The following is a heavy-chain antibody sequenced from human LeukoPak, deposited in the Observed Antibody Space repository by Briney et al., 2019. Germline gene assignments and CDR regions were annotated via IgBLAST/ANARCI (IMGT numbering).Heavy chain of an antibody. Sequence: SQTLSLTCTASGGSIRCVRYSWSMIRQHPGKGLEWIGYIYYSGSTYYNPSLKSRVTISVDTSKNQFSLKLSSVTAADTAVYYCSRIAVATKVRDCWCQGTLVTVSS. CDR3: SRIAVATKVRDC. J-gene: IGHJ4*02. CDR2: IYYSGST. CDR1: GGSIRCVRYS. V-gene: IGHV4-31*03. D-gene: IGHD6-19*01.